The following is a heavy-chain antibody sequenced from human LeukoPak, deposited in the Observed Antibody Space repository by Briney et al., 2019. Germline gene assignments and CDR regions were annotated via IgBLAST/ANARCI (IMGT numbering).Heavy chain of an antibody. D-gene: IGHD5-18*01. V-gene: IGHV1-46*01. CDR3: ARGSGYSYGFTGRERTKSRLDY. Sequence: ASVKVSCKASGYTFTGYYMHWVRQAPGQGLEWMGLINPSGSSTSYAQKFQGRLSLTRDMSTSTDYMELSSLRSEDTAVYYCARGSGYSYGFTGRERTKSRLDYWGQGTLVTVSS. CDR1: GYTFTGYY. J-gene: IGHJ4*02. CDR2: INPSGSST.